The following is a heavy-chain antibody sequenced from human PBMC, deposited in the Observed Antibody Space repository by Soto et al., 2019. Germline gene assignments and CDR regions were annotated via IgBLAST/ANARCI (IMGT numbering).Heavy chain of an antibody. Sequence: QVQVVESGGGVVQPGRSLRLSCAASGFSFSKYGMHWVRQAPGKGLDWVAVIWYDGNNKYHADSVKGRFTISRDNSKNRLYLQMNSLRAEDTAVHYCARDTSSTDWGTLDYWGLGTLVTVSS. CDR1: GFSFSKYG. CDR3: ARDTSSTDWGTLDY. D-gene: IGHD2-2*01. CDR2: IWYDGNNK. J-gene: IGHJ4*02. V-gene: IGHV3-33*01.